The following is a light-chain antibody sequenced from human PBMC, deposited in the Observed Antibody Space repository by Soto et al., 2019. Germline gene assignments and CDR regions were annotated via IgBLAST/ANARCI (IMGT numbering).Light chain of an antibody. V-gene: IGKV1-6*01. CDR3: LQDYTYPLT. Sequence: AIQMTPSPSSLSASVGDRVTITCRASQGIRHYLGWYQQKPGKAPKLLIYSASSLQSGVPSRFSGSGSGTDFTLTISSLQPEDFATYYCLQDYTYPLTFGGGTKVEI. J-gene: IGKJ4*01. CDR1: QGIRHY. CDR2: SAS.